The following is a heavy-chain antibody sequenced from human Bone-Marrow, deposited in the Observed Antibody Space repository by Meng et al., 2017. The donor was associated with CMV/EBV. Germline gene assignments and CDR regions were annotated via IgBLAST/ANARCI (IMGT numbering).Heavy chain of an antibody. CDR3: ARRSGYDFGPYDQ. Sequence: GGTLIHTCSASGFTFISYGMNWVRQAAGKGLEWVSGISGSGANTYSGETAKGRFTISRDNSKNTVYLQMNSLRAEDTATYYCARRSGYDFGPYDQWGQGTLATVSS. D-gene: IGHD5-12*01. CDR1: GFTFISYG. CDR2: ISGSGANT. J-gene: IGHJ4*02. V-gene: IGHV3-23*01.